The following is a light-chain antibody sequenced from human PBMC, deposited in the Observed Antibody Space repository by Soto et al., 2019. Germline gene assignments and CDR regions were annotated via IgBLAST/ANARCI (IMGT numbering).Light chain of an antibody. Sequence: DIQMTQSPSTLSASVGDRVTITCRASQSISSWLAWYQQKPRKAPKLLIYDASSLESGVPSRFNGSGSGTEFTLTISSLQPDDFATYYCQQYNSYWTFGQGTKV. CDR2: DAS. CDR1: QSISSW. CDR3: QQYNSYWT. J-gene: IGKJ1*01. V-gene: IGKV1-5*01.